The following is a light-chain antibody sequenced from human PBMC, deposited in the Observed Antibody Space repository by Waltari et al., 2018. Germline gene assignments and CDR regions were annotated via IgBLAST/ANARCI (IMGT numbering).Light chain of an antibody. CDR1: QSVGTY. J-gene: IGKJ2*01. Sequence: EIVLTQSPATLSLSPAETATLSCRASQSVGTYLAWNQQKPGQAPRLLIYDASNRATGIPARFRGSGSGTDFTLTISSLEAEDFAVYYCQQRSNWTPHTFGQGARLEIK. CDR2: DAS. V-gene: IGKV3-11*01. CDR3: QQRSNWTPHT.